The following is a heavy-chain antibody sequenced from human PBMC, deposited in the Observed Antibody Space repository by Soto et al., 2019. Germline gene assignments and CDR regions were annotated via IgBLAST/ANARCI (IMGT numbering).Heavy chain of an antibody. CDR1: GFTFRNYG. J-gene: IGHJ6*02. V-gene: IGHV3-33*01. CDR3: VRAAGYSGNDYVYYYGMDV. CDR2: VWYDGGNK. Sequence: QVQLVESGGGVVQPGRSLRLSCAASGFTFRNYGMHWVRQAPAKGLEWVALVWYDGGNKNYVDSVKGRFTISRDNSKNRLYLHMNSLSDEDTVVYYCVRAAGYSGNDYVYYYGMDVWGQGTTVTVSS. D-gene: IGHD5-12*01.